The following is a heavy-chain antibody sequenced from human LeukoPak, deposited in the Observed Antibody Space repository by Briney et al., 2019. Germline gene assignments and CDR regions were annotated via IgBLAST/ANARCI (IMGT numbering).Heavy chain of an antibody. CDR2: VSSDGSIK. J-gene: IGHJ4*02. CDR3: ARGYSSSWLGYFDY. Sequence: HPGESLTLSCVASGFTFNSYGKQWVRQARGEALEWVAVVSSDGSIKYNADSVKGRFTISRDTSKNTVYLQMNSLGAEDTAFYYCARGYSSSWLGYFDYWGQGTLVTVSS. V-gene: IGHV3-30*03. D-gene: IGHD6-13*01. CDR1: GFTFNSYG.